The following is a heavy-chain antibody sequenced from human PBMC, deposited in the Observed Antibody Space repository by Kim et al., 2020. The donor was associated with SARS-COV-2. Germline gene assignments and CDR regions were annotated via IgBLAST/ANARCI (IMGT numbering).Heavy chain of an antibody. J-gene: IGHJ6*02. CDR3: AREGTDVLTGFPYGADV. D-gene: IGHD3-9*01. CDR2: IWYNGRT. Sequence: SETLSLTCSVSGASITDDPYWSWIRQFPGKGLEWIGYIWYNGRTNYNPSLKSRPTISLDKSKNQFFLSLTSVTAADTAMYYCAREGTDVLTGFPYGADVWGQGIAVAVS. V-gene: IGHV4-31*03. CDR1: GASITDDPY.